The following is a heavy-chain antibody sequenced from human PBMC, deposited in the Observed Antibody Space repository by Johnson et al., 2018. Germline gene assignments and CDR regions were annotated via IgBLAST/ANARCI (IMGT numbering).Heavy chain of an antibody. CDR2: IGTAGDT. CDR3: ARGRRAGGNAFDI. V-gene: IGHV3-13*01. CDR1: GFTFSSYD. D-gene: IGHD2-8*02. Sequence: EVQLLETGGGLVQPGGSLRLSSAASGFTFSSYDMHWVRQATGKGLEWVSAIGTAGDTYYPGSVKGRFTISRENARNSLYLQMNSLSAGDTAVYYCARGRRAGGNAFDIWGQGTMVPVSS. J-gene: IGHJ3*02.